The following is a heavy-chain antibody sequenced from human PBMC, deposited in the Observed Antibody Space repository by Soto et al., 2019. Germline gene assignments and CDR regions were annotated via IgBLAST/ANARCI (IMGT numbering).Heavy chain of an antibody. CDR3: ASPDKPYMVRGVNYYGMDV. CDR2: IYYSGST. V-gene: IGHV4-39*01. CDR1: GGSISSSSYY. D-gene: IGHD3-10*01. Sequence: PSETLSLTCTVSGGSISSSSYYWGWIRQPPGKGLEWIGSIYYSGSTYYNPSLKSRVTISVDTSKNQFSLKLSSVTAADTAVYYCASPDKPYMVRGVNYYGMDVWGQGTTVTVSS. J-gene: IGHJ6*02.